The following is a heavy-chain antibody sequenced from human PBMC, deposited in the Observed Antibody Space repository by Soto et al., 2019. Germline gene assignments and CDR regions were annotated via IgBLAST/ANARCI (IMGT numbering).Heavy chain of an antibody. D-gene: IGHD3-10*01. CDR3: ARDGGFGEFKY. CDR2: IIPAFGTT. CDR1: GDTFSGYP. V-gene: IGHV1-69*18. Sequence: QVQLVQSGAELKKPGSSVMVSCKASGDTFSGYPINWVRQAPGEGLEWMGRIIPAFGTTNDAQRFEGRVTFTADESTNTAYMELRGLVSEDTAVYYCARDGGFGEFKYWGPGTLVTVSS. J-gene: IGHJ4*02.